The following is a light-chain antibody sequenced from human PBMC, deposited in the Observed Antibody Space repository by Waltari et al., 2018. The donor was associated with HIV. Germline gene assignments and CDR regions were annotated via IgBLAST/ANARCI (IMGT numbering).Light chain of an antibody. CDR3: NSYAGSNNVV. CDR2: EVS. J-gene: IGLJ2*01. Sequence: QSALTQPPSASGSPGQSVTISCTGTSSDVGGYNYVSWYQQHPGKAPKLMIYEVSKRPAGGPDRCSGSKYGNTASLTVSGLQAEDEADYYCNSYAGSNNVVFGGGTKVTVL. CDR1: SSDVGGYNY. V-gene: IGLV2-8*01.